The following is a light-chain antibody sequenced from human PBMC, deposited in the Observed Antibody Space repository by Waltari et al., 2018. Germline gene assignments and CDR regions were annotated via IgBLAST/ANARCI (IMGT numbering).Light chain of an antibody. CDR3: QSYDTSLGVV. V-gene: IGLV1-40*01. CDR1: WSNIGAGYD. J-gene: IGLJ2*01. Sequence: QSVLTQPPSVSGAPGQRVTISCTGSWSNIGAGYDVHSYQQLPGKAPTLLIYGVNTRPPGVADRFFGSKSGTSASLAIPGLQPEDEADYYCQSYDTSLGVVFGGGTKLTVL. CDR2: GVN.